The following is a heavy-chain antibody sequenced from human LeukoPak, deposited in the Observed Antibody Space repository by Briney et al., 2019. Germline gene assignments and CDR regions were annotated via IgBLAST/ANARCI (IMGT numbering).Heavy chain of an antibody. CDR1: GFTVSHNY. D-gene: IGHD1-14*01. CDR3: ARETPEYD. CDR2: ISSGSRYI. J-gene: IGHJ4*02. V-gene: IGHV3-21*01. Sequence: PGGSLRLSCAVSGFTVSHNYMRWVRQAPGKGVEWVSSISSGSRYIYYADSVKGRFTISRDNAKNSLYLQMNSLRDEDTAVYYCARETPEYDWGQGTLVTVSS.